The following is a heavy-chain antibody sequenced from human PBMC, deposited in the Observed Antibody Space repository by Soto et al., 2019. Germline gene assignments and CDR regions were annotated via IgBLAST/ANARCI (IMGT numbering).Heavy chain of an antibody. CDR2: ISYDGSNK. J-gene: IGHJ6*02. V-gene: IGHV3-30-3*01. D-gene: IGHD3-22*01. Sequence: GGSLRLSCAASGFTFSSYAMHWVRQAPGKGLEWVAVISYDGSNKYYADSVKDRFTISRDNSKNTLYLQMNSLRAEDTAVYYCARVPLSSGYYYANYYYYGMDVWGQGTTVTVSS. CDR3: ARVPLSSGYYYANYYYYGMDV. CDR1: GFTFSSYA.